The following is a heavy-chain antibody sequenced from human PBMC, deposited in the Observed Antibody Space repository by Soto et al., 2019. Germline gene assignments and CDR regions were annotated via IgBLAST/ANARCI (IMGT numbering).Heavy chain of an antibody. Sequence: EVQVLESGGGLVQPGGSLRLSCAATGFTFSDFAMSWVRQAPGKGLEWVSRIYGGGNGPHYTDSVKGRVTISRDNSKNTLYLQMNSLRAEDTAVYYCAKMEGMDTWAYSFDYWGQGTLVTVSS. V-gene: IGHV3-23*01. J-gene: IGHJ4*02. D-gene: IGHD5-18*01. CDR3: AKMEGMDTWAYSFDY. CDR1: GFTFSDFA. CDR2: IYGGGNGP.